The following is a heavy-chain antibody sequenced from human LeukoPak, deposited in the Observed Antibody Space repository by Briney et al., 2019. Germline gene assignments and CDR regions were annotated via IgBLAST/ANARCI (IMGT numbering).Heavy chain of an antibody. CDR3: AREIEVLQAIDY. V-gene: IGHV1-46*01. CDR1: GYTFTSYY. J-gene: IGHJ4*02. Sequence: GASVKVSCKASGYTFTSYYMHWVRQAPGQGLEWRGIINPSGGGTSYAQKFQGRVTMTRDTSTSTVYMELSSLRSEDTAVYYCAREIEVLQAIDYWGQGTLVTVSS. D-gene: IGHD1-26*01. CDR2: INPSGGGT.